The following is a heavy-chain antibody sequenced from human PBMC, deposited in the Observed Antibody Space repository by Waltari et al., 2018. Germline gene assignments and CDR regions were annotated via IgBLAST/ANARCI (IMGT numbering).Heavy chain of an antibody. CDR3: ARGGYDYVWGSYRYAYRYDY. J-gene: IGHJ4*02. D-gene: IGHD3-16*02. CDR2: IKQSGST. V-gene: IGHV4-34*01. CDR1: GGSFSGYY. Sequence: QVQLQQWGAGLLKPSETLSPTCAVYGGSFSGYYWSWIRQPPGKGLEWIGEIKQSGSTNYNPSLKGRVTISVETSKNQFSLKLSSVTAADTAVYYCARGGYDYVWGSYRYAYRYDYWGQGTLVTVSS.